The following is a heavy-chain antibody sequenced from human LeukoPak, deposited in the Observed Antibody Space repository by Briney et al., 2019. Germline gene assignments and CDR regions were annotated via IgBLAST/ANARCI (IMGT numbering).Heavy chain of an antibody. J-gene: IGHJ4*02. CDR3: ARDPTYYYESSGYYYFDS. D-gene: IGHD3-22*01. CDR1: GSTFSSYS. CDR2: ISRSSVYI. Sequence: PGGSLRLSCAASGSTFSSYSMNWVRQAPGKGLEWVSSISRSSVYIYNADSVKGRFTISRDNGQNSLYLQMDSLRAEDTAVYYCARDPTYYYESSGYYYFDSWGQGTLVTVSS. V-gene: IGHV3-21*01.